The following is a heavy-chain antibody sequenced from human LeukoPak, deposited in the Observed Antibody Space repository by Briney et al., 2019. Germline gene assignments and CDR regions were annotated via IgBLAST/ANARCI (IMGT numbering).Heavy chain of an antibody. Sequence: SETLSLTCTVSGYSISSGYYWGWIRQPPGKGLEWIGSIYHSGSTYYNPSLKSRVTISVDTSKNQFSLKLSSVTAADTAVYYCARRGSSWPQGGYYFDYWGQGTLVTASS. J-gene: IGHJ4*02. CDR2: IYHSGST. D-gene: IGHD6-13*01. CDR3: ARRGSSWPQGGYYFDY. CDR1: GYSISSGYY. V-gene: IGHV4-38-2*02.